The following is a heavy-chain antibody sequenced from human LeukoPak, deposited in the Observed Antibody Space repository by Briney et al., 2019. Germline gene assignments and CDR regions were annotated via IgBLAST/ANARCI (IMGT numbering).Heavy chain of an antibody. D-gene: IGHD6-13*01. V-gene: IGHV3-69-1*01. J-gene: IGHJ5*01. CDR2: ISGTGSV. CDR1: GFSLSTFN. Sequence: GGSLRLSCAASGFSLSTFNMNWVRQAPGKGLEWVSCISGTGSVCYAASVRGRFTISRDNAGNSLFLQLNSLRTEDTAVYFCARDLPGSSWYALDSWGQGTLVTVSS. CDR3: ARDLPGSSWYALDS.